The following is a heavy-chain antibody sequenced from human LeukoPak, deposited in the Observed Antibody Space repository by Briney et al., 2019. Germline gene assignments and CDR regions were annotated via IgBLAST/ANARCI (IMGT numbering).Heavy chain of an antibody. D-gene: IGHD3-22*01. CDR1: GGSIISVSYY. V-gene: IGHV4-39*01. Sequence: SETLSLTCTVSGGSIISVSYYWGWIRQPPGKGLEWIGSMYYSDSGNIYYNPSLKNRVTISVDTSKNQFSLKLSSVTAADAAVYYCARHYYDTSVYFPYYFDSWGQGTLVTVSS. J-gene: IGHJ4*02. CDR3: ARHYYDTSVYFPYYFDS. CDR2: MYYSDSGNI.